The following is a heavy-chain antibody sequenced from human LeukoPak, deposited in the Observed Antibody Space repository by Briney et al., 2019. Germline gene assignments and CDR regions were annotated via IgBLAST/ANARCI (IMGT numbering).Heavy chain of an antibody. Sequence: GGSLRLSCAASGFSFSSYAMSWVRQAPGKGLEWVSAISGSGGSTYYADSVKGRFTISRDNAKNSLYLQMNSLRAEDTAVYYCARPRYCSSISCYFHAFDVWGQGTMVTVSS. J-gene: IGHJ3*01. CDR1: GFSFSSYA. D-gene: IGHD2-2*01. CDR3: ARPRYCSSISCYFHAFDV. CDR2: ISGSGGST. V-gene: IGHV3-23*01.